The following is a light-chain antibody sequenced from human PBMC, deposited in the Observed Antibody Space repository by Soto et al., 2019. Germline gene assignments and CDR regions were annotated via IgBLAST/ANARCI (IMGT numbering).Light chain of an antibody. CDR2: DAS. CDR3: QRYGISHQT. V-gene: IGKV3D-20*01. J-gene: IGKJ1*01. Sequence: EFVLTQTPATLSLSPGERATLSCGASQSVSSGYIAWYQQKRGLAPRLLIFDASRRATGIPDRFSGSGSGTDFTLTISRLEPEDFAVYYCQRYGISHQTFGQGTKVDIK. CDR1: QSVSSGY.